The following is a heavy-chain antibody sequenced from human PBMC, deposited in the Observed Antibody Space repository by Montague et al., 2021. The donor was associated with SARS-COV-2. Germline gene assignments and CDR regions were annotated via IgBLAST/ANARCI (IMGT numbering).Heavy chain of an antibody. CDR3: ASSYYYGSGTYVYNYYMDV. Sequence: ETLSLTCTVSGGSVSSSPYYWGWIRQPPGRGLEWVGSISYSGRTYFXPSLKSRLTISVDSSENQFSLRLSSVTAADTAVYYCASSYYYGSGTYVYNYYMDVWGKGTTVTVSS. D-gene: IGHD3-10*01. J-gene: IGHJ6*03. CDR1: GGSVSSSPYY. V-gene: IGHV4-39*01. CDR2: ISYSGRT.